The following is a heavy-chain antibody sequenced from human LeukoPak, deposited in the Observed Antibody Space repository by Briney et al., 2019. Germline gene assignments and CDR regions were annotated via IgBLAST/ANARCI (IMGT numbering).Heavy chain of an antibody. D-gene: IGHD3-22*01. CDR3: YSMIVVEIRVINDY. Sequence: GGSPRLSCAVSGFTVSSNYMSWVRQAPGKGLEWVSVIYSGGSTYYADSVKGRFTISRDNSKNTLYLQMNSLRAEDTAVYYCYSMIVVEIRVINDYWGQGTLVTVSS. J-gene: IGHJ4*02. V-gene: IGHV3-66*01. CDR1: GFTVSSNY. CDR2: IYSGGST.